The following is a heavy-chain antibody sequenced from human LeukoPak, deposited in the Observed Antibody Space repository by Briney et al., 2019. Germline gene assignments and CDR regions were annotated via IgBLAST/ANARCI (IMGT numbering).Heavy chain of an antibody. D-gene: IGHD2-2*01. CDR1: GFAFSTYA. J-gene: IGHJ1*01. CDR2: ISKSGDDT. Sequence: GGSLRLSCAASGFAFSTYAMHWVRLTPGKGLEFVSAISKSGDDTYYGNDVKGRFTISRDNIKNTVYLEMGSLRVDDTGIYYCARIPEYWGQGTVVTVSS. V-gene: IGHV3-64*01. CDR3: ARIPEY.